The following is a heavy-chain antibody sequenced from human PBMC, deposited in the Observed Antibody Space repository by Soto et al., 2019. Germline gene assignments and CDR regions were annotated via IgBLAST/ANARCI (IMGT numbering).Heavy chain of an antibody. Sequence: QVQLQQWGAGLLKPSETLSLTCAVYGGSFSGYYWSWIRQPPGKGLEWIGEINHSGSTNYNPSLKIRVTISVDTSKNQFSLKLSSVTAADTAVYYCARGRKARFLEWLLAPYFDYWGQGTLVTVSS. CDR3: ARGRKARFLEWLLAPYFDY. CDR1: GGSFSGYY. V-gene: IGHV4-34*01. D-gene: IGHD3-3*01. CDR2: INHSGST. J-gene: IGHJ4*02.